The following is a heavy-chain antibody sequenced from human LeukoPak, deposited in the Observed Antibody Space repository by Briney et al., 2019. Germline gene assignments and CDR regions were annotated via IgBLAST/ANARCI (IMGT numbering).Heavy chain of an antibody. CDR2: ISSSGNTI. V-gene: IGHV3-48*03. CDR3: AELGITMIGGV. CDR1: GFTFSSYE. Sequence: SXAAXGFTFSSYEMNWVRQAPGKGREGVSYISSSGNTIYYADSVKGRFTISRDKAKNSLDLKMNSRRAGDRAVYYXAELGITMIGGVWGKGTTVTISS. D-gene: IGHD3-10*02. J-gene: IGHJ6*04.